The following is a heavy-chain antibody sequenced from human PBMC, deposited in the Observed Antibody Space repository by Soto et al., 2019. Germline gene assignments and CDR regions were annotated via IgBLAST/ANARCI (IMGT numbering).Heavy chain of an antibody. J-gene: IGHJ5*02. CDR3: ARDYYDSSGFDPPAPENWFDP. CDR1: GGSISSSSYY. V-gene: IGHV4-39*02. Sequence: QLQLQESGPGLVKPSETLSLTCTVSGGSISSSSYYWGWIRQPPGKGLEWIGSIYYSGSTYYNPSLKSLVTLSVDTSKDQFSLKLSSVTAADTAVYYCARDYYDSSGFDPPAPENWFDPWGQGTLVTVSS. D-gene: IGHD3-22*01. CDR2: IYYSGST.